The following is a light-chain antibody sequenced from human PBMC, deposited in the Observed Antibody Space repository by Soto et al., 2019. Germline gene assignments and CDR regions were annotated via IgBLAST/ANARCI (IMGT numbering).Light chain of an antibody. Sequence: QSALTQPASVSGSPGQSITVSCTGTSSDVGAYNYVSWYQHHPGKAPNLIIYDVTSRPLGVSDRFSGSKSGTTASLTISGLQAEDEADYYGSSYTTSSTLLFGGGTQLTVL. V-gene: IGLV2-14*03. CDR1: SSDVGAYNY. CDR2: DVT. J-gene: IGLJ2*01. CDR3: SSYTTSSTLL.